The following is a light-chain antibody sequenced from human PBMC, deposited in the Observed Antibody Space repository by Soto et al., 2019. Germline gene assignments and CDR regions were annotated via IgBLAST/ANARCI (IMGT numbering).Light chain of an antibody. CDR1: SSNVGKNA. V-gene: IGLV1-36*01. J-gene: IGLJ1*01. Sequence: QSVLTQPPSVSEAPRQRVSISCSGSSSNVGKNAVNWYQHVPGKAPKLLIYYDDLVPSGVSDRFSGSKSGTSASLAISGLQSEDEADYYCAAWDDSLNAYVFGTGTKVTVL. CDR3: AAWDDSLNAYV. CDR2: YDD.